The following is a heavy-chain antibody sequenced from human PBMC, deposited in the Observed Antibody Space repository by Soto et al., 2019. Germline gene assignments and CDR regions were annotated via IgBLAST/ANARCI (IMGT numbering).Heavy chain of an antibody. CDR2: MNPNSGNT. CDR1: GYTFTSYD. D-gene: IGHD6-19*01. V-gene: IGHV1-8*01. CDR3: AREKENPSSGGSNWFDP. J-gene: IGHJ5*02. Sequence: QVQLVQSGAEVKKPGASVKVSCKASGYTFTSYDINWVRQATGQGLEWMGWMNPNSGNTGYAQKFQGRVTMTRNTSISTADMELSSLRSEDTAVYYCAREKENPSSGGSNWFDPWGQGTLVTVSS.